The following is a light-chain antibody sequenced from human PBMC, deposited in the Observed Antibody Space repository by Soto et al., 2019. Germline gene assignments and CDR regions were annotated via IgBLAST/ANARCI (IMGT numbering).Light chain of an antibody. CDR1: QSISGE. Sequence: EIVMTQSLATLSVSPGERATLSCRASQSISGELAWYQQRPGQPPRLLIYGVSTRATGVPDRFSGSGSGSDFTLTISGLQSEDFAVYYCQQGHDWPLTFGQGTRLDI. CDR3: QQGHDWPLT. CDR2: GVS. V-gene: IGKV3-15*01. J-gene: IGKJ2*01.